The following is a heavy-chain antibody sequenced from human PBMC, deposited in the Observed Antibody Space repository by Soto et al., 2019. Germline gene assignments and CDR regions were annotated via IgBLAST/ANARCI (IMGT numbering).Heavy chain of an antibody. D-gene: IGHD3-16*01. J-gene: IGHJ6*02. Sequence: EVQLVESGGGLVKPGGSLRLSCAASGFTFSIYSMSWVRQAPGKGLEWVSSISSRSSYIYYADSVKGRFTISRDNAKNSLYMQMNSLRAEDTAVYYCARGDVGDYYGMDVWGQGTTVTVSS. V-gene: IGHV3-21*01. CDR1: GFTFSIYS. CDR2: ISSRSSYI. CDR3: ARGDVGDYYGMDV.